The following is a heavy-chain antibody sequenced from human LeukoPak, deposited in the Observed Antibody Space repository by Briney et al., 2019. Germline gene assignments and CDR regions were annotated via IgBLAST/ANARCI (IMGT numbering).Heavy chain of an antibody. J-gene: IGHJ6*02. Sequence: PGGSLRLSCAASGFTLSGYWMHWVRQAPGGGLVWVSRIDPDGGTTNYADSVKGRFTPSRDNARNTLYLQMNSLPAEDTALYYCTRVQAGRSGLMDVWGRGTTVTVSS. V-gene: IGHV3-74*01. CDR1: GFTLSGYW. D-gene: IGHD2-8*02. CDR2: IDPDGGTT. CDR3: TRVQAGRSGLMDV.